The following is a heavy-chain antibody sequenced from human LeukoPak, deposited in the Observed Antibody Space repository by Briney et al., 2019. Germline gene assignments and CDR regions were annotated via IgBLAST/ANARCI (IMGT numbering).Heavy chain of an antibody. Sequence: GGSLRLSCAAAGFTFSSYGMHWVRQAPGKGLEWVAVIWYDGSHKYYTDSVKGRFTISRDNPMDTVYLQMNSLRAEDTAVYYCARLGSGWYFDYWGQGTLVTVSS. CDR1: GFTFSSYG. CDR2: IWYDGSHK. J-gene: IGHJ4*02. D-gene: IGHD6-19*01. CDR3: ARLGSGWYFDY. V-gene: IGHV3-33*01.